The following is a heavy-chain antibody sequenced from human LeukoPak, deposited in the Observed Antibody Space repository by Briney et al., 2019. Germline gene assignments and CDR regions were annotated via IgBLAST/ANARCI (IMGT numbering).Heavy chain of an antibody. Sequence: GGSLRLSCAASGFTFSSYWLSWVRQAPGKGLEWVANIKQDGSEKYYVDSVKGRFTISRDNAKNSLYLQMNSLRAEDTAVYYCALIQRVLLWFGGSIPYYFDYWGQGTLVTVSS. V-gene: IGHV3-7*01. CDR3: ALIQRVLLWFGGSIPYYFDY. D-gene: IGHD3-10*01. J-gene: IGHJ4*02. CDR1: GFTFSSYW. CDR2: IKQDGSEK.